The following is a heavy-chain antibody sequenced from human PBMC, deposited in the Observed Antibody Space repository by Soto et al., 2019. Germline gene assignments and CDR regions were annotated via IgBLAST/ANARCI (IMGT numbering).Heavy chain of an antibody. V-gene: IGHV3-23*01. Sequence: GGALRLSFATPGFTLCSYAMSWGRPAPGEGLGWVSAISGSGGSTYYADSVKGRFTISRDNSKNTLYLQMNSLRAEDTAVYYCAKRVVSGEVVADYWGQGTLVTVYS. J-gene: IGHJ4*02. CDR1: GFTLCSYA. D-gene: IGHD2-2*01. CDR2: ISGSGGST. CDR3: AKRVVSGEVVADY.